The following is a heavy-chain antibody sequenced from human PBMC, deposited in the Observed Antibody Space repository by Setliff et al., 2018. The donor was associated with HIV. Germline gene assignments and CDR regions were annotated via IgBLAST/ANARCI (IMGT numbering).Heavy chain of an antibody. Sequence: SETLSLTCTVSGGSISSGTYYWSWIRQPAGKGLEWIGHIYSTGNTNYNSSLKSRVTMSIETSKNQFSLKLTSVTAADTAVYYCAREGMGLLTGSLDLWGQGSLVTVSS. D-gene: IGHD3-9*01. V-gene: IGHV4-61*09. CDR3: AREGMGLLTGSLDL. J-gene: IGHJ5*02. CDR2: IYSTGNT. CDR1: GGSISSGTYY.